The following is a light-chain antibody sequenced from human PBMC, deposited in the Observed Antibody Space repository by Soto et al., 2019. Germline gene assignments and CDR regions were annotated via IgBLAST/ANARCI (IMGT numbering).Light chain of an antibody. V-gene: IGKV1-12*01. J-gene: IGKJ1*01. CDR3: QQYTTLPRT. CDR1: QGISQW. Sequence: DIQMTQYPSSVAAAVGDRVTITCRASQGISQWLAWYQHKPGTAPKLLIFGAFSLQRGVPSRFACAGSGTDFTSTIKSLQPEDVATYYCQQYTTLPRTVGQGTKVEI. CDR2: GAF.